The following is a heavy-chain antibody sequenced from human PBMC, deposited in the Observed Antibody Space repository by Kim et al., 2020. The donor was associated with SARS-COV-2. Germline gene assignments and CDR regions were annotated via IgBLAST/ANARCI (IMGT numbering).Heavy chain of an antibody. V-gene: IGHV4-31*03. CDR2: IYYSGST. Sequence: SETLSLTCTVSGGSISSGGYYWSWIRQHPGKGLEWIGYIYYSGSTYYNPSLKSRVTISVDTSKNQFSLKLSSVTAADTAVYYCARDQGSGIAVAGQENYYYYGMDVWGQGTTVTVSS. J-gene: IGHJ6*02. CDR3: ARDQGSGIAVAGQENYYYYGMDV. D-gene: IGHD6-19*01. CDR1: GGSISSGGYY.